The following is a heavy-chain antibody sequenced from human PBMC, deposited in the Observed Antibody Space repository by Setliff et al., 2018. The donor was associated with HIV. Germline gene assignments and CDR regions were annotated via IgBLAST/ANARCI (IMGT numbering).Heavy chain of an antibody. CDR1: GGSFSGYY. V-gene: IGHV4-34*01. CDR2: INHSGST. J-gene: IGHJ4*02. D-gene: IGHD3-22*01. Sequence: SETLSLTCAVYGGSFSGYYWSWIRQPPGKGLEWIGEINHSGSTKYNPSLKSRVTISIDTSKNQFSLKLRSVTAADTAVYYCARVGYYDSSFDYWGQGTLVTVSS. CDR3: ARVGYYDSSFDY.